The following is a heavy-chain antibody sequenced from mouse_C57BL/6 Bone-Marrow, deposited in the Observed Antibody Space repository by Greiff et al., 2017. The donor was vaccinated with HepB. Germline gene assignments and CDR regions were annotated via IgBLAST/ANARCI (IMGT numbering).Heavy chain of an antibody. J-gene: IGHJ4*01. D-gene: IGHD1-1*01. CDR2: IRHKANNHAT. CDR3: TSPHDYGSRYYAMDY. CDR1: GFTFSDAW. V-gene: IGHV6-6*01. Sequence: EVKVEESGGGLVQPGGSMKLSCAASGFTFSDAWMDWVRQSPEKGLEWVAEIRHKANNHATYYAESVKGRFTISRDDSKSSVYLQMNSLRAEDTGIYYCTSPHDYGSRYYAMDYWGQGTSVTVSS.